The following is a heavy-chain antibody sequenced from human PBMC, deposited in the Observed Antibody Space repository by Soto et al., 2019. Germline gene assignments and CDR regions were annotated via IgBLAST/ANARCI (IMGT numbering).Heavy chain of an antibody. CDR3: ATTSIAAPGDYYGMDV. J-gene: IGHJ6*02. CDR1: GYSFTSYW. CDR2: IYPGDSDT. D-gene: IGHD6-6*01. Sequence: GESLKISCKGSGYSFTSYWIGWVRQMPGKGLEWMGIIYPGDSDTRYSPSFQGQVTISADKSIRTAYLQWSSLKASDTAMYYCATTSIAAPGDYYGMDVWGQGTPVTVYS. V-gene: IGHV5-51*01.